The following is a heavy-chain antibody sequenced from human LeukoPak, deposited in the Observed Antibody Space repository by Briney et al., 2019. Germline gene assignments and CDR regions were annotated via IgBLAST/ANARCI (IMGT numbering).Heavy chain of an antibody. D-gene: IGHD2-15*01. J-gene: IGHJ4*02. Sequence: GVSVTLSCAASGFTFSGYGMHRVRRAISKGMEWVAVISYDGSNKYYADSVKGRFTISRDNSKNTLYLQMNSLRAEDTAVYYCAKDARYCSGGSCYSYYFDYWGQGTLVTVSS. CDR1: GFTFSGYG. CDR2: ISYDGSNK. V-gene: IGHV3-30*18. CDR3: AKDARYCSGGSCYSYYFDY.